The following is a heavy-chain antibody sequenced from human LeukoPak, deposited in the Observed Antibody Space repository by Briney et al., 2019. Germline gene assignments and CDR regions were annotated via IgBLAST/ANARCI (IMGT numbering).Heavy chain of an antibody. Sequence: SQTLSLTCAISGDSVSSNSAAWNWIRQSPSTGLEWLGSTYYKSKWYNDYAVSVKSRITINPDTSKNQFSLQLNSVTPEDTAVYYCARDQEQQLERPANDFDYWGQGTLVTVSS. CDR3: ARDQEQQLERPANDFDY. CDR1: GDSVSSNSAA. CDR2: TYYKSKWYN. V-gene: IGHV6-1*01. D-gene: IGHD6-13*01. J-gene: IGHJ4*02.